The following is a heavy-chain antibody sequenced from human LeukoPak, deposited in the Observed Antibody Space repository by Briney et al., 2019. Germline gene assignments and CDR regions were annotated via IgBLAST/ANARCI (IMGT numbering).Heavy chain of an antibody. CDR3: AKVPDSSSWLSH. CDR1: GFTFSSYG. CDR2: IWYDGSNK. D-gene: IGHD6-13*01. Sequence: GGSLRLSCAASGFTFSSYGMHWVRQAPGKGLEWVAVIWYDGSNKYYADPVKGRFTISRDNSKNTLYLQMNSLRAEDTAVYYCAKVPDSSSWLSHWGQGTLVTVSS. J-gene: IGHJ4*02. V-gene: IGHV3-33*06.